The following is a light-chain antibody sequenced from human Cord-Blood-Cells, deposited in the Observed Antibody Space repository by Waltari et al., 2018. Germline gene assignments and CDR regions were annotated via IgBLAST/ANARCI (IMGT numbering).Light chain of an antibody. CDR1: QSVSSN. Sequence: IVMTQSPATLSVSQGERATLSRRASQSVSSNLAWYQQKPGQAPRLLIYGASTRATGIPARFSGSGSGTEFTLTISSLQSEDFAVYYCQQYNNWPPRYTVGQGTKLEIK. V-gene: IGKV3-15*01. J-gene: IGKJ2*01. CDR3: QQYNNWPPRYT. CDR2: GAS.